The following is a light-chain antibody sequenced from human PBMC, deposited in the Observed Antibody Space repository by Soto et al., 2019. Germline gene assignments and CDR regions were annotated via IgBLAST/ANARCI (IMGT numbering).Light chain of an antibody. CDR1: QTVNMNY. CDR3: QQYADSPLT. J-gene: IGKJ5*01. Sequence: EVMLTPYPGAPSLSPGERATLSCRASQTVNMNYLCWYQHKPGQAPRFLIHSASDRATGAPDRFSGSGSGADFSLTIIRREAEDFAVDYCQQYADSPLTFGGGTRLEIK. CDR2: SAS. V-gene: IGKV3-20*01.